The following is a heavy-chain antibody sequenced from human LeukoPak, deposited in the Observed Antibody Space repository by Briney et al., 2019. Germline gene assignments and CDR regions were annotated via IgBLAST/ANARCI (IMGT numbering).Heavy chain of an antibody. CDR1: GFTFSSYW. Sequence: GGSLRLSCAASGFTFSSYWMHWVRQAPGKGLVWVSRINSDGSSKSYADFVKGRFTISRDNAKNTLYLQMNSLRADDTAVYYCARDLGRGSYSLYYFDYWGQGTLVTVSS. D-gene: IGHD3-16*01. J-gene: IGHJ4*02. CDR3: ARDLGRGSYSLYYFDY. CDR2: INSDGSSK. V-gene: IGHV3-74*01.